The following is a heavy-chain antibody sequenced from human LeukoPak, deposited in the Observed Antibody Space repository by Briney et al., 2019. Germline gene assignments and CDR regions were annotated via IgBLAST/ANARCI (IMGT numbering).Heavy chain of an antibody. CDR3: ARDRILNSSWNYFDY. J-gene: IGHJ4*02. V-gene: IGHV3-30*02. D-gene: IGHD6-6*01. CDR1: GFTFTNYG. Sequence: GGSLRLSYAAFGFTFTNYGMHWVRQAPGEGLEWVAFIRYDGGNKYYADSVKGRFTISRDNSKNTLYLQMNSLRAEDTAVFYCARDRILNSSWNYFDYWGQGTLVTVSS. CDR2: IRYDGGNK.